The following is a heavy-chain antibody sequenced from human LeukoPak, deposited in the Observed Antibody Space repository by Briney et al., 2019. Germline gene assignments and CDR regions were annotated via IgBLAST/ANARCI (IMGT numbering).Heavy chain of an antibody. CDR3: ASAQTYDYYDSSGYAFDI. CDR2: ISSSGSTI. D-gene: IGHD3-22*01. CDR1: GFTFSSYA. V-gene: IGHV3-11*04. Sequence: GGSLRLSCAASGFTFSSYAMSWIRQAPGKGLEWVSYISSSGSTIYYADSVKGRFTISRDNAKNSLYLQMNSLRAEDTAVYYCASAQTYDYYDSSGYAFDIWGQGTMVTVSS. J-gene: IGHJ3*02.